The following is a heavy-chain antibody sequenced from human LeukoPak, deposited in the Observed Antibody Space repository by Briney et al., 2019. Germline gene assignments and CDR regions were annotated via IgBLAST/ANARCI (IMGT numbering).Heavy chain of an antibody. Sequence: KPSETLSLTCTVSGGSISSYYWSWIRQPPGKGLEWIGYIYYSGSTNYNPSLKSRVTISVDTSKNQFSLKLSPVTAADTAVYYCARVITMVRGVITSGYRDYYGWVVWGQGTGVSVS. J-gene: IGHJ6*02. CDR2: IYYSGST. V-gene: IGHV4-59*01. CDR3: ARVITMVRGVITSGYRDYYGWVV. D-gene: IGHD3-10*01. CDR1: GGSISSYY.